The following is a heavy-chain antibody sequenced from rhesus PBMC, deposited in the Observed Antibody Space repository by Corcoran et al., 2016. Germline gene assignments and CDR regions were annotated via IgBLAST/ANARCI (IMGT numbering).Heavy chain of an antibody. D-gene: IGHD6-31*01. CDR3: ARDPATGYFDF. V-gene: IGHV4-80*01. J-gene: IGHJ4*01. CDR1: GDSISANW. CDR2: IEVSFGTT. Sequence: QVQLPESGPGLVKPSETLSLIRIVSGDSISANWWSWIRQPPGEGLEWIGEIEVSFGTTNYSPSLKRRVTISKDASRNQLSLKVTSVTAADTAVYYCARDPATGYFDFWGQGVLVPVSS.